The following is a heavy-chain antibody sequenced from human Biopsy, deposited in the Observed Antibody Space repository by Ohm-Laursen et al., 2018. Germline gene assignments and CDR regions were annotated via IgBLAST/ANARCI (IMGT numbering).Heavy chain of an antibody. J-gene: IGHJ2*01. D-gene: IGHD1-1*01. Sequence: GSLRLSCAASGFDFSDYSMSWVRQAPGKGLEWVSSVTTTSSYIYYADSVKGRFTISRDNAKNSLYLQMNSLRAEDTAVYYCARANNDAGTYWYLDLWGRGTLVTVS. V-gene: IGHV3-21*01. CDR3: ARANNDAGTYWYLDL. CDR1: GFDFSDYS. CDR2: VTTTSSYI.